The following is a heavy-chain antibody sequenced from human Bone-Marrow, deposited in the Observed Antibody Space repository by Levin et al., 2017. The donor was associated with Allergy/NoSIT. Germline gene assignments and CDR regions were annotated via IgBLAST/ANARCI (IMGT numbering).Heavy chain of an antibody. D-gene: IGHD3-10*01. CDR3: ARGWRISLTRGESINWLDP. V-gene: IGHV4-30-2*01. Sequence: PSETLSLTCAVSGDSMSRGGYSWSWIRQPPGKGLEWIGHIFHSGSAYYNPALKSRVTISVDRSKNQFSLKVSSVTAADTAVYYCARGWRISLTRGESINWLDPWGRGTLVIVSS. J-gene: IGHJ5*02. CDR1: GDSMSRGGYS. CDR2: IFHSGSA.